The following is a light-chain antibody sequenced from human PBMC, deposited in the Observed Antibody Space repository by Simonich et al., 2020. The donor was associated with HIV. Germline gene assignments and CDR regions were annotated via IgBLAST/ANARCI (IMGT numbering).Light chain of an antibody. V-gene: IGLV2-8*01. J-gene: IGLJ2*01. Sequence: QSALTQPASASGSPGQSITISCTGSRSDVGAYDYVSWYQQSPGKAPKLMIYEVSMRPSGVPDRFSGSKSGNTASLTVSGLQAEDEADYYCSSYAGRNPVVFGGGTKLTVL. CDR1: RSDVGAYDY. CDR3: SSYAGRNPVV. CDR2: EVS.